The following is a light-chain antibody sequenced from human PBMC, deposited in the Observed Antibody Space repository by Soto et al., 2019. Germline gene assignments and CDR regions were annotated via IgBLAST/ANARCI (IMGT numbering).Light chain of an antibody. CDR2: AAS. V-gene: IGKV1-8*01. J-gene: IGKJ1*01. Sequence: AIRMTQSPSSLSASIGDRVTITCRASQGISSYLAWYQQKPGKAPKLLIYAASTLQSGVPSRFSGSGSGTDFTLTISSLQPEDVTSYYCQKYYSYPWTFAQGTKVDIK. CDR1: QGISSY. CDR3: QKYYSYPWT.